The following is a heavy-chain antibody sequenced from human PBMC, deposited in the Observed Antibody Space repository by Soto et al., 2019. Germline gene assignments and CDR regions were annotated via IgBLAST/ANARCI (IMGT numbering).Heavy chain of an antibody. J-gene: IGHJ4*02. Sequence: PSETLSLTCAVYGGSFSGYYWSWIRQPPGKGLEWIGEINHSGSTNYNPSLKSRVTISVDTSKNQFYLKLSSVTAADTAVYYCGRGGRYYDILTGYYGPYYFDYWGQGTLVTVSS. D-gene: IGHD3-9*01. CDR1: GGSFSGYY. CDR2: INHSGST. CDR3: GRGGRYYDILTGYYGPYYFDY. V-gene: IGHV4-34*01.